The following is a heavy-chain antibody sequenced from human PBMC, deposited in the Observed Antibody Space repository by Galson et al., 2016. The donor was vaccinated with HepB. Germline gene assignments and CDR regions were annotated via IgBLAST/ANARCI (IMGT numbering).Heavy chain of an antibody. CDR3: ARTDFWSGFDY. Sequence: SETLSLTCSVSIGSISSRYWGWIRQPPGKGLEWIGNIFYSGSVNYNPSLKSRVTISVDTAKNQFSRKLNSVTAADPAVYYCARTDFWSGFDYWGPGPLVSVSS. CDR1: IGSISSRY. V-gene: IGHV4-59*11. J-gene: IGHJ4*02. CDR2: IFYSGSV. D-gene: IGHD3-3*01.